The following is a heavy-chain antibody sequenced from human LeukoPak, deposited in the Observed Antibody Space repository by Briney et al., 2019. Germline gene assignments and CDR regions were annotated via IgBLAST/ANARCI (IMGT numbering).Heavy chain of an antibody. Sequence: GGSLRLSSAASGFTFDDYPMHWVRQAPGQGLEWVSLISGDGVKTYYADSVRGRFTISRDNSKNSLYLQMNSLRDEDTAVYYCAREGREGYNYPALDYWGQGIAVTVSS. V-gene: IGHV3-43*02. CDR1: GFTFDDYP. CDR2: ISGDGVKT. D-gene: IGHD5-24*01. CDR3: AREGREGYNYPALDY. J-gene: IGHJ4*02.